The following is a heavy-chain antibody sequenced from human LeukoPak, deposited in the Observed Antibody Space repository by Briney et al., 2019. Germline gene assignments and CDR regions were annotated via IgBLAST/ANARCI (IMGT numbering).Heavy chain of an antibody. Sequence: PSETLSLTCTVSGGSISSHYWTWIRQPPGKGLERIGYIYNTGTTNYNPSLKSRVTISLDTSKNQFSLKLTYVTAADTAVYFCARDDYGVFDAFDVWGQGTVVTVSS. CDR3: ARDDYGVFDAFDV. V-gene: IGHV4-59*08. CDR1: GGSISSHY. D-gene: IGHD3-16*01. CDR2: IYNTGTT. J-gene: IGHJ3*01.